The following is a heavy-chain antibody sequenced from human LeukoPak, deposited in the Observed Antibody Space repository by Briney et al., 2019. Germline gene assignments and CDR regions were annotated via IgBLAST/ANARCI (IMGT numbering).Heavy chain of an antibody. CDR2: IWYDGSNK. CDR1: GFTFSSYG. V-gene: IGHV3-33*01. CDR3: ARGKGGTYLFDY. D-gene: IGHD1-26*01. J-gene: IGHJ4*02. Sequence: GGSLRLSCAASGFTFSSYGMHWVRQAPGKGLEWVAVIWYDGSNKYYADSVKGRFTISRDNSKNTLYLQMNSLRAEDTAVYYCARGKGGTYLFDYWGQGTLVTVSS.